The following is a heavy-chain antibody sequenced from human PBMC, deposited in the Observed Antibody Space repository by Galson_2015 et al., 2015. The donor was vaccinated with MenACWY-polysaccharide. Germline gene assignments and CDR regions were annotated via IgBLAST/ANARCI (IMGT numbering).Heavy chain of an antibody. J-gene: IGHJ4*02. D-gene: IGHD5-12*01. Sequence: SLRLSCAASGFTFSTYWMHWVRQAPGKGLVWVSRIKSDGSSTNYADSVKGRFTISRDNAKNKLDLQMNSLRAEDTALYYCARGYSAYDWGQGTLVTVSA. CDR3: ARGYSAYD. V-gene: IGHV3-74*01. CDR1: GFTFSTYW. CDR2: IKSDGSST.